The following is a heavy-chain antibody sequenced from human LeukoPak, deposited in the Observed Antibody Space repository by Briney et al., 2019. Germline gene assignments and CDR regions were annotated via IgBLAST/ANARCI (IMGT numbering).Heavy chain of an antibody. CDR1: GFTFSPYP. J-gene: IGHJ4*02. Sequence: GGSLRLSCATSGFTFSPYPMHWVRQAPGKGLEWVAVIAYDGGNIFYAPSVRGRFTISRDNSRGTLTLQMNSLKVEDTALYYCVRDPSARFYFDYWGQGTLVTVSS. V-gene: IGHV3-30*03. D-gene: IGHD6-6*01. CDR3: VRDPSARFYFDY. CDR2: IAYDGGNI.